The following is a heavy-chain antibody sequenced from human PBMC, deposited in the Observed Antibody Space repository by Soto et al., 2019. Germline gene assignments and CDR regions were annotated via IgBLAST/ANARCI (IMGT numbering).Heavy chain of an antibody. CDR1: GGSISSSSSY. D-gene: IGHD3-10*01. J-gene: IGHJ4*02. CDR2: IYYSGST. V-gene: IGHV4-39*01. Sequence: SETLSLTCTVSGGSISSSSSYWGWIRQPPGKGLEWVGSIYYSGSTYYNPSLKSRVTISVDTSKNQFSLKLSSVTAADTAVYYCARLDYYGSGEFDYWGQGTLVTVSS. CDR3: ARLDYYGSGEFDY.